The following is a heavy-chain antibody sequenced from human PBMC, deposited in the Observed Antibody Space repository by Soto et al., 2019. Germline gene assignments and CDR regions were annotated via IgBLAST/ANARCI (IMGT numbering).Heavy chain of an antibody. V-gene: IGHV3-30*18. CDR2: VSHDGRNT. CDR3: AKGGRQWLVTSDFNY. CDR1: GLTFSDYA. D-gene: IGHD6-19*01. Sequence: VQLVESGGGVVKPGGSLRLSWAASGLTFSDYALHWVRQAPGKGREWVAVVSHDGRNTHYADSVKGRFTISRDSSKNTVSLEMTSLRAEDTAVYYCAKGGRQWLVTSDFNYWGQGALVTVSS. J-gene: IGHJ4*02.